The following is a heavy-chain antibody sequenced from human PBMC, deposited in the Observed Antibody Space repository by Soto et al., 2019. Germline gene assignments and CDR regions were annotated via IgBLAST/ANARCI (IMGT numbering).Heavy chain of an antibody. CDR1: GGSISSSSYY. Sequence: SETLSLTCTVSGGSISSSSYYWGWIRQPPGKGLEWIGSIYYSGSTYYNPSLKSRVTISVDTSKNQFSLKLSSVTAADTAVYYCASTEIQLWYYFDYWGQGTLVTVSS. V-gene: IGHV4-39*01. CDR2: IYYSGST. J-gene: IGHJ4*02. CDR3: ASTEIQLWYYFDY. D-gene: IGHD5-18*01.